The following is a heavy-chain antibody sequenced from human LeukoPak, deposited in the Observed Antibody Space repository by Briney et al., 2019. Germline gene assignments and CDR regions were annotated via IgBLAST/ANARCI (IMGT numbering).Heavy chain of an antibody. J-gene: IGHJ4*02. Sequence: PSETLPLTCTVSGGSISSSSYYWGWIHQPPGKGLEWIGSIYYSGSTYYNPSLKSRVTISVDTSKNQFSLKLSSVTAADTAVYYCARLSRYYDNSYWGQGTLVTVSS. D-gene: IGHD3-22*01. CDR3: ARLSRYYDNSY. V-gene: IGHV4-39*01. CDR1: GGSISSSSYY. CDR2: IYYSGST.